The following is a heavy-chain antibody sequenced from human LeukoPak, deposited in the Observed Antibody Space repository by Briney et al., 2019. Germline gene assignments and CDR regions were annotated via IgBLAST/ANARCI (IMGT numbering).Heavy chain of an antibody. D-gene: IGHD3-22*01. Sequence: ASVKVSCKASGYTFTSYHMHWVRQAPGQGLEWMGIINPSGGSTSYAQKFQGRVTMTRDTSTSTVYMELSSLRSEDTAVYYCARSNPPIYYYDSSGYSHFDYWGQGTLVTVSS. CDR2: INPSGGST. CDR3: ARSNPPIYYYDSSGYSHFDY. CDR1: GYTFTSYH. V-gene: IGHV1-46*01. J-gene: IGHJ4*02.